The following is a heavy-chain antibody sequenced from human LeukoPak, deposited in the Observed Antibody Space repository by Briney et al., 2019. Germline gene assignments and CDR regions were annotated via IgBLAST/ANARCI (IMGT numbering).Heavy chain of an antibody. CDR1: GGSLRSFY. J-gene: IGHJ4*02. V-gene: IGHV4-59*01. CDR2: IYHSGCT. CDR3: AREPPITLFEVVTGRSYYFDY. Sequence: PSETLSLTCTVSGGSLRSFYWSWIRQPPGNGLEWIGYIYHSGCTSYNPSLKSRVTLSVDTSKNQFSLKLTSVTAADTPVYYCAREPPITLFEVVTGRSYYFDYWGQGTLVTVSS. D-gene: IGHD3-3*01.